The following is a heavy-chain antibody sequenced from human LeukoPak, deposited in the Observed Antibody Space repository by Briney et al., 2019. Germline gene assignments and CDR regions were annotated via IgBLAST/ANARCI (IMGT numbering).Heavy chain of an antibody. CDR1: GFTFSSYA. J-gene: IGHJ1*01. D-gene: IGHD1-26*01. V-gene: IGHV3-30-3*01. Sequence: GGSLRLSCAASGFTFSSYAMHWVRQAPGKGLEWVAVISYDGSNKYYADSVKGRFTISRDNSKNTLYLQMNSLRAEDTAVYYCASNVPASGSYHAEYFQHWGQGTLVTVSS. CDR2: ISYDGSNK. CDR3: ASNVPASGSYHAEYFQH.